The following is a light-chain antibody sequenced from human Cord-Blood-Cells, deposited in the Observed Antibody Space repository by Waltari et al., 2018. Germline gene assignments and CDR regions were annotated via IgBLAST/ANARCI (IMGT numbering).Light chain of an antibody. CDR3: SSYTSSSTWV. CDR2: ASS. Sequence: QSALTQPASVSGSPGQSITISCTGTSSDVGGYNYVSWYQQHPGKAPTLMIYASSNRPSGVSNRFSGSKSGNTASLTISGLQAEDEADYYCSSYTSSSTWVFGGVTKLTVL. CDR1: SSDVGGYNY. V-gene: IGLV2-14*01. J-gene: IGLJ3*02.